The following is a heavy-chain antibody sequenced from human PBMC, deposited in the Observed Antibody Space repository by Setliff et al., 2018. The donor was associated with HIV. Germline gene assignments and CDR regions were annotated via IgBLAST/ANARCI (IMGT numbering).Heavy chain of an antibody. CDR3: ARDQTGVAAAAFGGGSAWSDEGFDI. CDR2: IIPMYNIP. V-gene: IGHV1-69*13. J-gene: IGHJ3*02. D-gene: IGHD6-13*01. Sequence: SVKVSCKTTGGTLSNYVITWVRQAPGQGLEWMGMIIPMYNIPAYSQKFQGRVTFTAGESTSTAYMELSSLSSEDTAVYYCARDQTGVAAAAFGGGSAWSDEGFDIWGQGTMVTVSS. CDR1: GGTLSNYV.